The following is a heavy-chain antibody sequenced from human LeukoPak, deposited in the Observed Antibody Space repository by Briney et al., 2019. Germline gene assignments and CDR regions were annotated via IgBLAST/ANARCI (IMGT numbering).Heavy chain of an antibody. CDR3: AKLPAPGGDYVYFDS. D-gene: IGHD3-16*01. CDR2: LSRTGDYT. CDR1: GFSFSGCG. J-gene: IGHJ4*02. Sequence: PGGSLRLSCAASGFSFSGCGMGWVRQAPGKGLEWVSTLSRTGDYTYYADSVKGRFPISRDNSKNTLYLQMASLRVEDTAIYYCAKLPAPGGDYVYFDSWGQGTLVTVSS. V-gene: IGHV3-23*01.